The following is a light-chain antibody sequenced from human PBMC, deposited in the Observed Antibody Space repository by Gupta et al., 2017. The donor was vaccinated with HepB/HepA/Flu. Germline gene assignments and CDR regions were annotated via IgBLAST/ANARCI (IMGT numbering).Light chain of an antibody. V-gene: IGLV1-44*01. J-gene: IGLJ3*02. Sequence: QSVLTQRPSASGTPGQRVTISCSGSSSKIGSNTVNWYQQLPGMAPKLLIYSNNQRPSGVPDRFSGSKSGTSASLAISGRHSEDEADYYCAAWDDSPNGVVFGGGTRLTVL. CDR1: SSKIGSNT. CDR2: SNN. CDR3: AAWDDSPNGVV.